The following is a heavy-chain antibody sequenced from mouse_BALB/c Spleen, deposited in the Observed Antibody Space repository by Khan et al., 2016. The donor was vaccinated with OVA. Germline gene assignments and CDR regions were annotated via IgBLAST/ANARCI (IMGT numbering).Heavy chain of an antibody. J-gene: IGHJ4*01. Sequence: QVQLKQSGPGLVAPSQSLSSTCTVSGFSLSRYNIHWVRQPPGKGLEWLGVMWGGGGTDYNSTLKSRLSISKDNSKSQVFLKLISQHTDDTAMYXCARAYYRYDGYYGMGDWGQGTSVTVSS. D-gene: IGHD2-14*01. CDR2: MWGGGGT. CDR3: ARAYYRYDGYYGMGD. CDR1: GFSLSRYN. V-gene: IGHV2-6-4*01.